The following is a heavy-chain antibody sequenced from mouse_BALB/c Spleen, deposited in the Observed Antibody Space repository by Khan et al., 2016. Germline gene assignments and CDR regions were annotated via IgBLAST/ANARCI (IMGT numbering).Heavy chain of an antibody. CDR2: IAPVNGNT. CDR1: GFNIKDTY. D-gene: IGHD1-1*02. V-gene: IGHV14-3*02. J-gene: IGHJ4*01. Sequence: VQLKQSGADLVKPGASVKLSCTASGFNIKDTYMHWVKQRPEQGLEWIGRIAPVNGNTRYGSNFQGKATITADTFSNPAYLQLSSLTSEDAAVYYCARSLWSYAMDYWGQGTSVTVSS. CDR3: ARSLWSYAMDY.